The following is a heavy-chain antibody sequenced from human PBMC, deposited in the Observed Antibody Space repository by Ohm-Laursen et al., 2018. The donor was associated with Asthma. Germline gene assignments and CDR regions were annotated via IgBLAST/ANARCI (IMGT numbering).Heavy chain of an antibody. V-gene: IGHV4-59*08. D-gene: IGHD3-3*01. CDR3: ARHLYYDFSPFDP. CDR1: GGSISGYY. Sequence: SDTLSLTCTVSGGSISGYYWSWIRQPPGKALEWIGYIYYRGSANYNPSLKSRLTISVDTSKNQFSLKLSSVTAADTAVYYCARHLYYDFSPFDPWGQGTLVTVSS. J-gene: IGHJ5*02. CDR2: IYYRGSA.